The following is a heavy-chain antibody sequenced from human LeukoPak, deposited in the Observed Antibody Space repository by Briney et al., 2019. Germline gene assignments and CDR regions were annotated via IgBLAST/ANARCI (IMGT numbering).Heavy chain of an antibody. CDR3: ARQVGNAGWYFDY. CDR1: GFTFGAYA. Sequence: GGSLRLSCAASGFTFGAYAMHWVRQAPGKGLEWVAVIWYDGSNNYHADSLKDRFTISRDNSKNTLYLQINSLRAEGTAVYYCARQVGNAGWYFDYWGQGALVTVSS. V-gene: IGHV3-33*01. D-gene: IGHD6-19*01. J-gene: IGHJ4*02. CDR2: IWYDGSNN.